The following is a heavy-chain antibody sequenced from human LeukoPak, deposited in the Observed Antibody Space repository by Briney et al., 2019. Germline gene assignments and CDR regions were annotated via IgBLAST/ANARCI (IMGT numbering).Heavy chain of an antibody. J-gene: IGHJ4*02. CDR3: ARDFDY. V-gene: IGHV1-69*04. Sequence: ASVKVSCKASGGTFSNYAINWVRQAPGQGLEWMGRIIPILGIANYAQKFQGRVTMTRNTSISTAYMELSSLRSEDTAVYYCARDFDYWGQGTLVTVSS. CDR2: IIPILGIA. CDR1: GGTFSNYA.